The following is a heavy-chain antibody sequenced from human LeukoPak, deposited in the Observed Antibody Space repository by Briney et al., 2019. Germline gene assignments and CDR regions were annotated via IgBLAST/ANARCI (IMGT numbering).Heavy chain of an antibody. V-gene: IGHV4-39*01. Sequence: SETLSLTCTVSGGSISSSSYFWGWIRQPPGKGLEWNGSIYYSGSTYYNPSLKHRVTISVDTSKNQFSLKLSSVTAADTAVYYCARLVRFTMVRGAHFDYWGQGTLVTASS. J-gene: IGHJ4*02. CDR1: GGSISSSSYF. CDR3: ARLVRFTMVRGAHFDY. D-gene: IGHD3-10*01. CDR2: IYYSGST.